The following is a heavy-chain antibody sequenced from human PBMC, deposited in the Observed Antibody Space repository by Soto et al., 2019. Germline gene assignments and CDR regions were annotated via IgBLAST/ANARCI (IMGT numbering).Heavy chain of an antibody. CDR3: ASVPGGLVTYYSYYGMEV. CDR1: GYTYTSYA. CDR2: INAGNGNT. J-gene: IGHJ6*02. Sequence: ASVKVSCKASGYTYTSYAMHWVRQAPGQRLEWMGWINAGNGNTKYSQKFQGRVTITRDTSASTAYMELSSLRSEDTAVYYGASVPGGLVTYYSYYGMEVWGQGTRVTASS. D-gene: IGHD3-16*01. V-gene: IGHV1-3*01.